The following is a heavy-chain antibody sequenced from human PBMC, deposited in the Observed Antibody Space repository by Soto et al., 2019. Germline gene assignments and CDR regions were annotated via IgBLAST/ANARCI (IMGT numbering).Heavy chain of an antibody. CDR2: ISAYNGNT. J-gene: IGHJ4*02. CDR1: GYTFTSYG. Sequence: QVQLVQSGAEVKKPGASVKVSCKASGYTFTSYGISWVRQAPGQGLEWMGWISAYNGNTNYAQKLQGRVTMTTDTSTSSAYIERRSLRSDDTAVYYCARMGLDYYGSGSYPAYWGQGTLVTVSS. D-gene: IGHD3-10*01. V-gene: IGHV1-18*01. CDR3: ARMGLDYYGSGSYPAY.